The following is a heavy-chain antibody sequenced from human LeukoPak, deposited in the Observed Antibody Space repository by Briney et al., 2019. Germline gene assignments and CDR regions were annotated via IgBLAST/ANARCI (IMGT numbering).Heavy chain of an antibody. CDR3: AKGLVPAAIRVVDY. J-gene: IGHJ4*02. D-gene: IGHD2-2*01. V-gene: IGHV3-23*01. Sequence: PGGSLRLSCAASGFTFSSYAMSWVRQAPGKGLEWDSAISASGGSTYYADSVKGRFTISRDNSQNTLYLQVNSLRAEDTAVYYCAKGLVPAAIRVVDYWGQGTLVTVSS. CDR1: GFTFSSYA. CDR2: ISASGGST.